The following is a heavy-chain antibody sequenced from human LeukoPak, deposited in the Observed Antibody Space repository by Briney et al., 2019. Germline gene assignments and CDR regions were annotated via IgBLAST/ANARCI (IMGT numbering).Heavy chain of an antibody. CDR2: ISGPGTTT. J-gene: IGHJ3*02. Sequence: GGSLRLSCRTSGFSFTSYAMNWVRQALGKGLEWLSYISGPGTTTKYADSVKGRFTISRDNDKNSLYLQMNSLRAEDTAVYYCARDWIWGQGTMVTVSS. CDR1: GFSFTSYA. CDR3: ARDWI. V-gene: IGHV3-48*01.